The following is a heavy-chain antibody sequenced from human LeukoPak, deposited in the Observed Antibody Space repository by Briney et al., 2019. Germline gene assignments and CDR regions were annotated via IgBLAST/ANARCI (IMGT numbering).Heavy chain of an antibody. V-gene: IGHV4-39*07. J-gene: IGHJ5*02. Sequence: SETLSLTCTVSGGSISSYYWGWIRQPPGKGLEWIGSIYYSGSTYYNPSLKSRVTISVDTSKNQFSLKLSSVTAADTAVYYCARGLLGYCSGGSCYRAPVWFDPWGQGTLVTVSS. CDR3: ARGLLGYCSGGSCYRAPVWFDP. CDR1: GGSISSYY. CDR2: IYYSGST. D-gene: IGHD2-15*01.